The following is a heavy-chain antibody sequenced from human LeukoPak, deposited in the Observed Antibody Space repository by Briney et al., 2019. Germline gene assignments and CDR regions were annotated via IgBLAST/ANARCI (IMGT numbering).Heavy chain of an antibody. CDR2: IYSDRST. V-gene: IGHV3-66*01. Sequence: GGSVRLSCAACGYTVSVKPMTWVRHAAGEGREWVSVIYSDRSTYYSESVKGRVYISRDNSKNTLYLQMNRLGAEDTAVYYCADRPDSNRWPYDYWGQGTLVTVSS. CDR1: GYTVSVKP. D-gene: IGHD1/OR15-1a*01. CDR3: ADRPDSNRWPYDY. J-gene: IGHJ4*02.